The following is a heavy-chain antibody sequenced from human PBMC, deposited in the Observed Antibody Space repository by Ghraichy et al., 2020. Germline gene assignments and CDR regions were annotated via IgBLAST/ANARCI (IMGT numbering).Heavy chain of an antibody. D-gene: IGHD1-26*01. CDR3: AREVGIVGATYHDY. J-gene: IGHJ4*02. CDR2: ISSNGGST. Sequence: GGSLRLSCAASGFTFSSYAMHWVRQAPGKGLEYVSAISSNGGSTYYANSVKGGFTISRDNSKNTLYLQMGSLRAEDMAVYYCAREVGIVGATYHDYWGQGTLVTVSS. CDR1: GFTFSSYA. V-gene: IGHV3-64*01.